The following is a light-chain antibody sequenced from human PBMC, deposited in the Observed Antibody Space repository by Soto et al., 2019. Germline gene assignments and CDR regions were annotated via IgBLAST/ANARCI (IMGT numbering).Light chain of an antibody. CDR1: NSDVGGYDY. CDR2: DVS. V-gene: IGLV2-11*01. Sequence: QSVLTQPRSVSGSPGQSVAISCTGTNSDVGGYDYVSWYQQHPGKAPRFILYDVSKRPSGVPDRFSGSKSGNTASLTVPGIQAEDEAEHPCCSYAGANVVFSGGTKLTVL. CDR3: CSYAGANVV. J-gene: IGLJ2*01.